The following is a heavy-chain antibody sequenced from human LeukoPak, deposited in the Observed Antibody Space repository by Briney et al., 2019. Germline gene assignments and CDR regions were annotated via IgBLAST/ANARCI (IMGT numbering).Heavy chain of an antibody. CDR2: ITPFFRTP. Sequence: GASVKVSCKASGGTFSTTTINWVRQAPGQGLEWMGGITPFFRTPNYAQKFQGRVTITAVESMSTAYMELSRLRFEDTAVYYCARDGAYYDSSGYYTNWFDPWGQGTLVTVSS. D-gene: IGHD3-22*01. J-gene: IGHJ5*02. V-gene: IGHV1-69*13. CDR1: GGTFSTTT. CDR3: ARDGAYYDSSGYYTNWFDP.